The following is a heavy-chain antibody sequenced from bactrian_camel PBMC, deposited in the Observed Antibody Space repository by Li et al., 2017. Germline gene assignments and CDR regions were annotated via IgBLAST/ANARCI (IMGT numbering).Heavy chain of an antibody. Sequence: HVQLVESGGGSVEPGMSLRLSCVATSSDYYMAWFRQAPGKEREGVAAIAADGSPSYADSVKGRFTISKDNAKSTLYLQMDTLKPEDTAMYYCAVGCTGFDDPDRAHYWGQGTQVTVS. CDR2: IAADGSP. CDR1: SSDYY. J-gene: IGHJ4*01. V-gene: IGHV3S53*01. CDR3: AVGCTGFDDPDRAHY. D-gene: IGHD5*01.